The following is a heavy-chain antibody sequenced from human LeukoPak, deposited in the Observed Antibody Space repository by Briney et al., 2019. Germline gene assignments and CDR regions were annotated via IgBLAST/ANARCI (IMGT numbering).Heavy chain of an antibody. J-gene: IGHJ1*01. D-gene: IGHD1-1*01. Sequence: ASVKVSCKASGDTLTVHYIYWVRQGPGQGLEWLGWITLHSGDTHYAQKFQGRLTMTSDTSISTGYRELRRVQFDDTAVYYCAREGQLGLDNWGQGTLVTVSS. CDR3: AREGQLGLDN. V-gene: IGHV1-2*02. CDR1: GDTLTVHY. CDR2: ITLHSGDT.